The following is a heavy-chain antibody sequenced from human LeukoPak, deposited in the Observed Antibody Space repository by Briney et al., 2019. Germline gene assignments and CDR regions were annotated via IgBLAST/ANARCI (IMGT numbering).Heavy chain of an antibody. V-gene: IGHV4-61*02. CDR3: AMGLAWKLDY. D-gene: IGHD4-23*01. Sequence: SQTLSLTCTVSGGSISSGSYYWSWIRQPAGKGLEWIGRIYTSGSTNYNPSLKSRVTISVDKSKNQFSLKLSSVIAEDTAVYYCAMGLAWKLDYWGQGTLVTVSS. CDR1: GGSISSGSYY. CDR2: IYTSGST. J-gene: IGHJ4*02.